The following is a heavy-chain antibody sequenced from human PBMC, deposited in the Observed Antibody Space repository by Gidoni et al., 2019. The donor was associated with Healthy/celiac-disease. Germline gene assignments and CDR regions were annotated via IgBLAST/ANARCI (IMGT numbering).Heavy chain of an antibody. J-gene: IGHJ4*02. CDR1: GFTFSSYS. CDR3: ARGIIMITFGGVIAPSEFDY. V-gene: IGHV3-21*01. D-gene: IGHD3-16*02. CDR2: ISSSSSYI. Sequence: EVQLVESGGGLVKPGGSLSLSCAASGFTFSSYSMNWVRQAPGKGLEWVSSISSSSSYIYYADSVKGRFTISRDNAKNSLYLQMNSLRAEDTAVYYCARGIIMITFGGVIAPSEFDYWGQGTLVTVSS.